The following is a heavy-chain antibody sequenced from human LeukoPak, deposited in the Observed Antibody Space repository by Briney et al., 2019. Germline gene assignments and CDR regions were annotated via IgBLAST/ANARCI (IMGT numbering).Heavy chain of an antibody. CDR1: GFTFSTYS. Sequence: GGSLRLSCAASGFTFSTYSTNWVRQAPGKGLEWVSSIGGSSSSIFYADSVKGRFTISRDNAKNSLYLQMNSLRVEDTAVYYCAREAMEAFDYWGQGTLVTVSS. V-gene: IGHV3-21*01. J-gene: IGHJ4*02. D-gene: IGHD1-1*01. CDR3: AREAMEAFDY. CDR2: IGGSSSSI.